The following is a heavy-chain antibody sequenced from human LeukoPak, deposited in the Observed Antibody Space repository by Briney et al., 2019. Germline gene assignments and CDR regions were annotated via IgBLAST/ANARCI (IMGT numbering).Heavy chain of an antibody. D-gene: IGHD3-22*01. CDR1: GFTFENAW. CDR2: IKSKIDGGTT. V-gene: IGHV3-15*01. Sequence: PGGSLILSCAASGFTFENAWMTWVRQAPGKGLEWVGQIKSKIDGGTTNYAAPVKGRFTISRDDSKNTLFLQMHSLKTEDSAVYYCTAPYYFDSAGYGPFDYWGQGSLVTVSS. CDR3: TAPYYFDSAGYGPFDY. J-gene: IGHJ4*02.